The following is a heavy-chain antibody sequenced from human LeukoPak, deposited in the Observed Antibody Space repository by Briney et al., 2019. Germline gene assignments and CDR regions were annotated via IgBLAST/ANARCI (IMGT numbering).Heavy chain of an antibody. D-gene: IGHD5-24*01. J-gene: IGHJ4*02. Sequence: PGGSLRLSCVASGFAFSTSAMNWIRQAPGKGLEWLSYISSSGSVIYYADSVKGRFTISRDNAKNSLYLQINSLRAEDTAVYYCARVGRRDGYNGADFDYWGQGTLVTVSS. CDR2: ISSSGSVI. CDR1: GFAFSTSA. V-gene: IGHV3-11*01. CDR3: ARVGRRDGYNGADFDY.